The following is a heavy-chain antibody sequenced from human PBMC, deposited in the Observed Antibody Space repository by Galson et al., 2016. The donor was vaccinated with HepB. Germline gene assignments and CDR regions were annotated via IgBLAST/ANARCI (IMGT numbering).Heavy chain of an antibody. CDR3: AISSGWSTYFDY. V-gene: IGHV3-30-3*01. D-gene: IGHD6-19*01. Sequence: SLRLSCAASRFTFSRYAIHWVRQAPGKGLAWVAFISYDGSNKYYADSVKGRFTISRDNSKNTLYLQMNSLRAEDTAVYYCAISSGWSTYFDYWGQGTLVTVSS. CDR2: ISYDGSNK. CDR1: RFTFSRYA. J-gene: IGHJ4*02.